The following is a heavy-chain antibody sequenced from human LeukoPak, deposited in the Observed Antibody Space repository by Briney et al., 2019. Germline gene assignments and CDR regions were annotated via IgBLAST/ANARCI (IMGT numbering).Heavy chain of an antibody. Sequence: PGGSLKLSCAGAGFTFRNYHMFWVRQAPGKGLEWVSVIYSGGSTYYADSVKGRFTISRDNSKNTLYLQMNSLRAEDTAVYYCARVRYYDSSGYYFENAFDIWGQGTMVTVSS. CDR3: ARVRYYDSSGYYFENAFDI. CDR1: GFTFRNYH. CDR2: IYSGGST. J-gene: IGHJ3*02. D-gene: IGHD3-22*01. V-gene: IGHV3-53*01.